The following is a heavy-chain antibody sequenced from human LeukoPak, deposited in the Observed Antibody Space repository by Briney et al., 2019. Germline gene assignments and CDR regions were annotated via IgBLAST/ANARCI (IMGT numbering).Heavy chain of an antibody. CDR3: ARDRTDGSGSYCDY. V-gene: IGHV3-33*01. J-gene: IGHJ4*02. D-gene: IGHD3-10*01. CDR1: GFTFSSYG. CDR2: IWYDGSNK. Sequence: GGSLRLSCAASGFTFSSYGMHWVRQAPGKGLEWVAVIWYDGSNKYYADSVKGRFTISRDNSKNTLYLQMNSLRAEDTAVYYCARDRTDGSGSYCDYWGQGTLVTVSS.